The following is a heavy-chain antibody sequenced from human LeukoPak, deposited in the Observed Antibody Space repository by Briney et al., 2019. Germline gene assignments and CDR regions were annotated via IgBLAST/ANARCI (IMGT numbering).Heavy chain of an antibody. D-gene: IGHD3-10*01. CDR2: IYHSGST. V-gene: IGHV4-4*02. CDR1: GGSISSSNW. J-gene: IGHJ4*02. CDR3: AKQFYGSGTYFYYGDY. Sequence: SETLSLTCAVSGGSISSSNWWSWVRQPPGKGLEWIGEIYHSGSTNYNPSLKSRVTISVDTSKNQFSLKLSSVTAADTAVYYCAKQFYGSGTYFYYGDYWGQGTLATVSS.